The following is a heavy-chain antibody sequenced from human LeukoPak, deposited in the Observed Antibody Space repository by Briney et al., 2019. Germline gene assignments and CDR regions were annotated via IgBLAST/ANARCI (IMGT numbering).Heavy chain of an antibody. D-gene: IGHD3-22*01. CDR1: GGSISSGDYY. Sequence: SETLSLTCTVSGGSISSGDYYWSWIRQPPGKGLEWIGYIYYSGSTYYNPSLKSRVTTSVDTSKNQFSLKLSSVTAADTAVYYCASEDYYDSSGYGNWGQGTLVTVSS. J-gene: IGHJ4*02. V-gene: IGHV4-30-4*01. CDR2: IYYSGST. CDR3: ASEDYYDSSGYGN.